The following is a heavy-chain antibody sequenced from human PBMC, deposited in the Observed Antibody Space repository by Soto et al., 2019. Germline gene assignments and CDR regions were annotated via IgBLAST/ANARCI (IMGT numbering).Heavy chain of an antibody. V-gene: IGHV3-21*01. D-gene: IGHD3-10*01. CDR2: ISSSSSYI. CDR3: AGDRGWFGELNGY. J-gene: IGHJ4*02. CDR1: GFTFSSYS. Sequence: EVQLVESGGGLVKPGGSLRLSCAASGFTFSSYSMNWVRQAPGKGLEWVSSISSSSSYIYYADSVKGRFTIARDNAKNSLYLQMNSLRAEDTAVYYCAGDRGWFGELNGYWGQGTLVTVSS.